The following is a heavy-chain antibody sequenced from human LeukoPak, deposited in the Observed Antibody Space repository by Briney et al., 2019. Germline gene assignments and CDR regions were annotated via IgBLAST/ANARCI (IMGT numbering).Heavy chain of an antibody. D-gene: IGHD5-18*01. CDR1: GFTFSSYS. CDR3: AGDSPANTAMVL. Sequence: GGSLRLSCAASGFTFSSYSMNWVRQAPGKGLEWVSYISSSSSTIYYADSVKGRFTISRDNAKNSLYLQMNSLRAEDTAVYCCAGDSPANTAMVLWGQGTLVTVSS. J-gene: IGHJ4*02. V-gene: IGHV3-48*04. CDR2: ISSSSSTI.